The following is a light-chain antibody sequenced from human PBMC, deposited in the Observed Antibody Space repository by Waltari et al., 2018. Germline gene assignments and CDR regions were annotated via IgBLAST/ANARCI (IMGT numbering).Light chain of an antibody. J-gene: IGLJ1*01. V-gene: IGLV2-11*01. Sequence: QSALPQPRPVSGSPGQSVTISCTGTSSDVGGYNYVSWSQQHPGKAPKLMIYDVSKRPSGVPDRFSGSKSGNTASLTISGLQAEDEADYYCCSYAGSYSYVFGTGTKVTVL. CDR3: CSYAGSYSYV. CDR1: SSDVGGYNY. CDR2: DVS.